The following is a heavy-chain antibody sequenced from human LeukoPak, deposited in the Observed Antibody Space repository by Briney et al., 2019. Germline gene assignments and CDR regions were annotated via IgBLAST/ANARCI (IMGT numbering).Heavy chain of an antibody. J-gene: IGHJ6*03. D-gene: IGHD3-10*01. CDR3: AGYGSGSSYNPYYYYYYMDV. CDR1: GGTFSSYA. Sequence: ASVKVSCNASGGTFSSYAISWVRQAPGQGLEWMGGIIPIFGTANYAQKFQGRVTITADKSTSTAYMELSSLRSEDTAVYYCAGYGSGSSYNPYYYYYYMDVWGKGTTVTVSS. CDR2: IIPIFGTA. V-gene: IGHV1-69*06.